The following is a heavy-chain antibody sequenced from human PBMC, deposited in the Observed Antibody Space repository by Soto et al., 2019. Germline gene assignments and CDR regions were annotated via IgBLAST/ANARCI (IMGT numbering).Heavy chain of an antibody. CDR1: GGSISSGGYY. Sequence: SETLSLTCTVSGGSISSGGYYWSWIRQHPGKGLEWIGYIYYSGSTYYNPSLKSRVTISVDTSKNQFSLKLSSVTAADTAVYYCAREYLSGYSYGYFDYWGQGTLVTVSS. J-gene: IGHJ4*02. D-gene: IGHD5-18*01. V-gene: IGHV4-31*03. CDR3: AREYLSGYSYGYFDY. CDR2: IYYSGST.